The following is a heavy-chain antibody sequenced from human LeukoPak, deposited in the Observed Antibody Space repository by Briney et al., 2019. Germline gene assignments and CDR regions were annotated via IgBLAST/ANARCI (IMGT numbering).Heavy chain of an antibody. D-gene: IGHD2/OR15-2a*01. Sequence: GGSLRLSCVVTGITLTTYTLYWVRQAPGKGLEWVAIISYDENNKYYADSVKGRFTISRDNYKDTVFLQMNNLRREDTALYYCARIGFSATTSSYWGRGTRVIVSP. CDR2: ISYDENNK. CDR3: ARIGFSATTSSY. CDR1: GITLTTYT. V-gene: IGHV3-30-3*01. J-gene: IGHJ4*02.